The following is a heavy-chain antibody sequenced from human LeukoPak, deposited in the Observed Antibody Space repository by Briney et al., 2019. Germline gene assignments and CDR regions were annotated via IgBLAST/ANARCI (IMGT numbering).Heavy chain of an antibody. V-gene: IGHV3-7*01. CDR2: IKQDGTQK. CDR1: GFAFSSYW. Sequence: GGSLRLSCAASGFAFSSYWMSWVRQAPGKGLEWVANIKQDGTQKYYVDSVKGRFTISRDNAKNSLYLQMNSLRDEDTAVYYCARKGLADYWGQGTLVTVSS. D-gene: IGHD6-6*01. J-gene: IGHJ4*02. CDR3: ARKGLADY.